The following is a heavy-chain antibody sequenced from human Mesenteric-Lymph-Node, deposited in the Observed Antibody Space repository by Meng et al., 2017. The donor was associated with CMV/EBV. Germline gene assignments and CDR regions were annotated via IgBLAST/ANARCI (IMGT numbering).Heavy chain of an antibody. CDR1: GYTFTGYW. D-gene: IGHD3-10*01. J-gene: IGHJ4*02. V-gene: IGHV1-2*06. Sequence: ASGYTFTGYWIYWVRQAPGHGLEWMGRVDPGNGDINYAQKFQDRVTMTRDTSISTVYMELSRLTSDDTAVYYCARSLRGSGTENDYWGQGTLVTVSS. CDR3: ARSLRGSGTENDY. CDR2: VDPGNGDI.